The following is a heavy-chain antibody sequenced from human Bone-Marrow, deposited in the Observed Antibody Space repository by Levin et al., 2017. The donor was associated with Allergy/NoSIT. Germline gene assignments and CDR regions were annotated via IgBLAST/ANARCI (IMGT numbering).Heavy chain of an antibody. CDR3: ARAARYNNYADNDAFDF. CDR2: INTDGSSV. Sequence: PGGSLRLSCAASGFTFSEYCMHWVRQAPGKGLVWVSRINTDGSSVSYADSVKGRYTISRDNAKNTLYLQMNSLRAEDTAVYYCARAARYNNYADNDAFDFWAQGTMVTVSS. J-gene: IGHJ3*01. CDR1: GFTFSEYC. V-gene: IGHV3-74*01. D-gene: IGHD4-11*01.